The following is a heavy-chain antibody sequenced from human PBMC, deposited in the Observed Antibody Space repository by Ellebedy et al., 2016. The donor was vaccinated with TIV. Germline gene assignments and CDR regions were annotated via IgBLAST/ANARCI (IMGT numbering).Heavy chain of an antibody. CDR1: GGSFSGYY. D-gene: IGHD3-3*01. J-gene: IGHJ4*02. CDR3: ARTRRFLEWF. CDR2: ITHSGST. Sequence: MPSETLSLTCAVYGGSFSGYYWNWIRQPPGKGLEWIGEITHSGSTYHNASLKSRVTISVDTSKNQFSLKLSSVTAADTALYYCARTRRFLEWFWGQGTLVTVSS. V-gene: IGHV4-34*01.